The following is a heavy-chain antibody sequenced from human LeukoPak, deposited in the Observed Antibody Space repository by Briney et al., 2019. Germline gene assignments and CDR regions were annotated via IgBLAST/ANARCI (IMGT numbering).Heavy chain of an antibody. CDR1: GYTLTELS. V-gene: IGHV1-24*01. CDR3: ATGDSSGYLGPYGD. CDR2: FDPEDGET. D-gene: IGHD3-22*01. Sequence: ASVKVSCKVSGYTLTELSMYWVRQAPGKGLEWMGGFDPEDGETIYAQKFQGRVTMTEDTSTDTAYMELSSLRSEDTAVYYCATGDSSGYLGPYGDWGQGTLVTVSS. J-gene: IGHJ4*02.